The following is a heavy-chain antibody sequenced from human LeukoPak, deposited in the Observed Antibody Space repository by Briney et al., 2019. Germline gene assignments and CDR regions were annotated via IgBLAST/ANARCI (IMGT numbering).Heavy chain of an antibody. J-gene: IGHJ4*02. CDR1: GFTFSSYA. CDR2: ILYDGSNK. CDR3: AKDLWFGELFSHFDY. Sequence: GGSLRLSCAASGFTFSSYAMHWVRQAPGKGLEWVVLILYDGSNKYYADSVKGRFTISRDNSKNTLYLQMNSLRAEDTAVYYCAKDLWFGELFSHFDYWGQGTLVTVSS. D-gene: IGHD3-10*01. V-gene: IGHV3-30*04.